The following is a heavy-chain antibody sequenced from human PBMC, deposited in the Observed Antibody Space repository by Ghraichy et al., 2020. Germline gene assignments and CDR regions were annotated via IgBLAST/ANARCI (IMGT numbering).Heavy chain of an antibody. Sequence: GESMNISCAASGFTFSTYSMNWVRQAPGEGLEWVSSISSSGDYIYYADSMKGRFTISRDNARNSLYLQMNSLRAEDTAMYYCARAMGYGTVDYWGQGTLVTVSS. CDR1: GFTFSTYS. D-gene: IGHD3-16*01. CDR2: ISSSGDYI. J-gene: IGHJ4*02. CDR3: ARAMGYGTVDY. V-gene: IGHV3-21*01.